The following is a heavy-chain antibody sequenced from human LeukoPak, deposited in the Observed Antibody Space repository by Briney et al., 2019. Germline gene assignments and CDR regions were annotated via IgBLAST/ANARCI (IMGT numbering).Heavy chain of an antibody. V-gene: IGHV3-23*01. CDR1: GFSFSSYA. Sequence: GGSLRLSRTASGFSFSSYAMTWVRQAPGKGLEWVSALSGTGGTRYYANSVKGRFTISRDNSKNTVYLQMNSLRADDTAVYYCAKDRIGTYYFFDSWGQGTLVTVSS. CDR2: LSGTGGTR. J-gene: IGHJ4*02. CDR3: AKDRIGTYYFFDS. D-gene: IGHD3-10*01.